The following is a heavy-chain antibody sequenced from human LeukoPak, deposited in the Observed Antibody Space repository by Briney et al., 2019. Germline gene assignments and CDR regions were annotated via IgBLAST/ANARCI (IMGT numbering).Heavy chain of an antibody. V-gene: IGHV3-23*01. D-gene: IGHD3/OR15-3a*01. CDR2: VSGSGSST. J-gene: IGHJ4*02. Sequence: GGSLRLSCAASGFTFSSYAMSWVRQAPRKGLEWVSVVSGSGSSTDYADSVKGRFTISRDNSKNTLYLPMISLSAEATAVYYCANMNFFSDYYTPYFDFWGQGTLVTVSS. CDR3: ANMNFFSDYYTPYFDF. CDR1: GFTFSSYA.